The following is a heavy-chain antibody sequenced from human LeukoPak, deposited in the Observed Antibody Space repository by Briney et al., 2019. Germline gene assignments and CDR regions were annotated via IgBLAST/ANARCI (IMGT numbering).Heavy chain of an antibody. V-gene: IGHV3-7*01. CDR1: GFTFSTYW. J-gene: IGHJ4*02. CDR2: KNQDASEI. CDR3: ATDRDNSDWQKRFDS. Sequence: PGGSLRLSCAASGFTFSTYWMNWYRQAPGKGLEWVGNKNQDASEINYVDSVRGQFTISRDNAKNSLHLQMNSLRAEDTAVYYCATDRDNSDWQKRFDSWGQGTLVTVTP. D-gene: IGHD2-21*02.